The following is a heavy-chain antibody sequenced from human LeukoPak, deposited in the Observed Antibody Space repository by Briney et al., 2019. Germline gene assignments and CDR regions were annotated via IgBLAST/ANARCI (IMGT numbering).Heavy chain of an antibody. CDR1: GGSISSYY. Sequence: PSETLSLTCTVSGGSISSYYWSWIRQPPGKGLEWIGYIYYSGSTNYNPSLKSRVTISVDTSKNQFSLKLSSVTAADTAVYYCAGSSGYYLFDYWGQGTLVTVSS. CDR3: AGSSGYYLFDY. D-gene: IGHD3-22*01. V-gene: IGHV4-59*08. CDR2: IYYSGST. J-gene: IGHJ4*02.